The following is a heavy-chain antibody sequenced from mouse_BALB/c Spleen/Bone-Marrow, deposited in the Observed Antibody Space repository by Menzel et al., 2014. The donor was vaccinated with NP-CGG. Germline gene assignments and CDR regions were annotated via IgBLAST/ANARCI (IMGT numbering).Heavy chain of an antibody. V-gene: IGHV1-4*01. J-gene: IGHJ4*01. CDR2: ITPNSDHT. Sequence: VKLQESGAELARPGASVRMSCKASGYTFTSYTMHWVKQRPGQGLEWSGYITPNSDHTNYNQKFKDRATLTADKSSSTAYMQLSSMTSEDSAIHYCSRSPFAHVMESWGQGTSVAVS. CDR3: SRSPFAHVMES. CDR1: GYTFTSYT.